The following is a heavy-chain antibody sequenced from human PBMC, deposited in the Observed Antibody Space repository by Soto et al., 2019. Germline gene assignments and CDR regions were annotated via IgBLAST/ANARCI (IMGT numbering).Heavy chain of an antibody. V-gene: IGHV4-34*01. CDR1: GGFFSTYY. CDR2: INHSGST. D-gene: IGHD2-2*01. Sequence: PSETLSLTCAVYGGFFSTYYWSWIRQPPGKGLEWIGEINHSGSTNYNPSLKSRVTISVDTSKNQFSLKLSSVTAADTAVYYCAREDIVIVPAARQYYYYTDVWGKGTTVTVSS. CDR3: AREDIVIVPAARQYYYYTDV. J-gene: IGHJ6*03.